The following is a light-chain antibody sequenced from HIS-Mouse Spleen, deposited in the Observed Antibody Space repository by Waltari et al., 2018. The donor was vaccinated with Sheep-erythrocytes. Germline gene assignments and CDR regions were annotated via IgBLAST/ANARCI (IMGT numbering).Light chain of an antibody. CDR1: SSNIGSTY. V-gene: IGLV1-47*01. J-gene: IGLJ1*01. CDR2: RNN. Sequence: QSVLTQPPSASGTPGQRVTIPCSGSSSNIGSTYVYWYQQLPGTAPKLLIYRNNQRPSGVPDRFSGSKSGNTASLTISGLQAEDEADYYCCSYAGSYNHVFATGTKVTVL. CDR3: CSYAGSYNHV.